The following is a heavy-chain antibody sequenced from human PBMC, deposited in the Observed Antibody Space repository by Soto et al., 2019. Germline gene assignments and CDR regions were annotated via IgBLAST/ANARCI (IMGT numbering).Heavy chain of an antibody. CDR1: GGSFSGYY. Sequence: PSETLSLTCAVYGGSFSGYYWSWICQPPVTGLEWSGEINHSGSTNYSPSLKSRVTISVDTPKNQSSLNLGSVTAADTAVYYCASFITMVRGVFDYYYGMDVWGQGTTVTVSS. CDR3: ASFITMVRGVFDYYYGMDV. CDR2: INHSGST. D-gene: IGHD3-10*01. V-gene: IGHV4-34*01. J-gene: IGHJ6*02.